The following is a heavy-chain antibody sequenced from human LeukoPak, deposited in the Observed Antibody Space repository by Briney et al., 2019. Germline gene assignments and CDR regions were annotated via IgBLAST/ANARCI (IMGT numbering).Heavy chain of an antibody. V-gene: IGHV3-23*01. CDR2: ISGSGGST. Sequence: GGSLRLSCAASGFTSSSYAMSWVRQAPGKGLEWVSAISGSGGSTYYADSVKGRFTISRDNSKNTLYLQMNSLRAEDTAVYYCAKEISLYYYDSSGQDYWGQGTLVTVSS. J-gene: IGHJ4*02. D-gene: IGHD3-22*01. CDR1: GFTSSSYA. CDR3: AKEISLYYYDSSGQDY.